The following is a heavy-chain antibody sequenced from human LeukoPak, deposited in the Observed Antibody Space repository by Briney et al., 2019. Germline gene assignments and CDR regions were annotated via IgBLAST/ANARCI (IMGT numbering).Heavy chain of an antibody. CDR1: GGSISSGGYY. CDR3: ARAAIQDFWGAHYYYYMDV. D-gene: IGHD3-3*01. J-gene: IGHJ6*03. CDR2: IYHSGST. Sequence: NTSETLSLTCTVSGGSISSGGYYWSWIRQAPGKGLEWIGYIYHSGSTYYNPSLKSRVTISVDRSKNQFSLRLSSVTAADTAVYYCARAAIQDFWGAHYYYYMDVWGKGTTVTVSS. V-gene: IGHV4-30-2*01.